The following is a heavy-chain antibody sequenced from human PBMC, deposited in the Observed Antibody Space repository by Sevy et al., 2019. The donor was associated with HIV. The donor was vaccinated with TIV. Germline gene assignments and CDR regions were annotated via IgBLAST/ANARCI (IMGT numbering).Heavy chain of an antibody. CDR3: AGENAWGRGYS. CDR2: IYYNGHI. D-gene: IGHD1-26*01. Sequence: SETLSLTCTVSGGSITSLYWNWIRQPPGKGLEWIANIYYNGHINYNPSLKRRVTLSLDTSKNQFSLLLGSVTAADTAMYYCAGENAWGRGYSWGQGTLVTVSS. J-gene: IGHJ4*02. CDR1: GGSITSLY. V-gene: IGHV4-59*08.